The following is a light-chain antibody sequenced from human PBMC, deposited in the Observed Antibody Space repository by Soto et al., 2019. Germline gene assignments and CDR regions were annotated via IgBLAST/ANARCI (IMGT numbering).Light chain of an antibody. CDR1: QSISHW. CDR2: KAS. Sequence: DIQMTPSPSTLSASVVDIVTITCLASQSISHWLAWYQQKPGKAPKLLIYKASTLKSGVPSRFSGSGSGTEFTLTISSLQPDDFATYYCQNYNSYSEACGQGNKGDIK. V-gene: IGKV1-5*03. J-gene: IGKJ1*01. CDR3: QNYNSYSEA.